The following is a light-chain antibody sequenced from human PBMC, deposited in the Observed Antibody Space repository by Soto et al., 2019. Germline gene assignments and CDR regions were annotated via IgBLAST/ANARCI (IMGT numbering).Light chain of an antibody. CDR3: QQYNNWPLT. CDR1: QSVSSN. Sequence: EIVMTQSPATLSVSPGERATVSCRASQSVSSNLAWYQQKPGQAPRLLIYGASTRATGIPARFSRSGSGTGFTLTIGSLQSEDFAVYYCQQYNNWPLTFGQGTKLVIK. V-gene: IGKV3-15*01. J-gene: IGKJ2*01. CDR2: GAS.